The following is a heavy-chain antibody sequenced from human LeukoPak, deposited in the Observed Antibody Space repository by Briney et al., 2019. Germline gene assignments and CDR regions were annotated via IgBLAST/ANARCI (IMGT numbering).Heavy chain of an antibody. V-gene: IGHV1-2*02. Sequence: ASVKVSCKASGYTFTDNYMHWVRQAPGQGLEWMGWINPNSGGTNYAQKFQGRVTMTRDTSISTAYMELSRLRSDDTAMYYCARDLRLYSGSSDYLDYWGQGTLVTVSS. CDR2: INPNSGGT. D-gene: IGHD1-26*01. J-gene: IGHJ4*02. CDR3: ARDLRLYSGSSDYLDY. CDR1: GYTFTDNY.